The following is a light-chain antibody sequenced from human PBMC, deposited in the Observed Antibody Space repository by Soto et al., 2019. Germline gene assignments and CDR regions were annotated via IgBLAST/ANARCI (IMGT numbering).Light chain of an antibody. CDR3: SSYTTSRTRYV. CDR1: SNEVGAYNY. V-gene: IGLV2-14*03. J-gene: IGLJ1*01. Sequence: QSVLTLPAPVSGSPGQSITISCPGTSNEVGAYNYVSWYQHHPGEAPKVMIFDFSNRPSGVSNRFSGSKSGNTASLTISGLQADDEADYYCSSYTTSRTRYVFGTGTKVTVL. CDR2: DFS.